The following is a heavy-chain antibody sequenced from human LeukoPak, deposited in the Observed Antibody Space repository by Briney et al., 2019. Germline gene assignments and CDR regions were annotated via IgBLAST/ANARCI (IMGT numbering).Heavy chain of an antibody. CDR2: IIPILNIA. J-gene: IGHJ3*02. CDR3: AGGPAAADDAFDI. Sequence: SVKVSCKASGGIFSNFAFNWVRQAPGQGLEWMGRIIPILNIANYAQKFQGRVTITADKSTSTAYMELSSLISEDTAVYYCAGGPAAADDAFDIWGQGTKVTVSS. V-gene: IGHV1-69*04. CDR1: GGIFSNFA. D-gene: IGHD2-2*01.